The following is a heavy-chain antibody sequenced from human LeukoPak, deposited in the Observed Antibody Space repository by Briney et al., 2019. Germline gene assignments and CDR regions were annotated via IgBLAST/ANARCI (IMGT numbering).Heavy chain of an antibody. D-gene: IGHD6-13*01. Sequence: GGSLRLSCAASGFTFSSYAMSWVRQAPGKGLEWVSAIGGSGGSTSYADSVKGRFTISRDNSKNTLYLQMNSLRAEDTAVYYCAKDRGSSWYYYFDYWGQGTLVTVSS. CDR3: AKDRGSSWYYYFDY. V-gene: IGHV3-23*01. CDR1: GFTFSSYA. J-gene: IGHJ4*02. CDR2: IGGSGGST.